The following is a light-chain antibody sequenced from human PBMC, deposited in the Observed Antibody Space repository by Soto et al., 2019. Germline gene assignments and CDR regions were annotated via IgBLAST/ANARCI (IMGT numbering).Light chain of an antibody. CDR1: SSNLGRNF. CDR3: ATWDASLSAWV. V-gene: IGLV1-47*01. J-gene: IGLJ3*02. CDR2: KNN. Sequence: QSVLPQPPSASGTPGQRVTISCSGSSSNLGRNFVYWYQQLPGTAPKLLIYKNNQRPSGVPDRFSGSKSGPSASLAISGLRSEDEADYYCATWDASLSAWVFGGGTKLTVL.